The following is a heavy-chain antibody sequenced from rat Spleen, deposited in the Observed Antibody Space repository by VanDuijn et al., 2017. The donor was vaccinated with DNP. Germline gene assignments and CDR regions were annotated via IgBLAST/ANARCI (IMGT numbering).Heavy chain of an antibody. V-gene: IGHV5-31*01. J-gene: IGHJ4*01. CDR3: AREGVYYGSMDA. CDR2: ITSSGGST. Sequence: EVQLVESGGDLVQPGRSLKLSCVASGFTFNNYWMTWIRQVPGKGLEWVASITSSGGSTYYPDSVKGRFTISRDNAKNTLYLQMNSLRSEDTATYYCAREGVYYGSMDAWGQGTSVTVSS. CDR1: GFTFNNYW. D-gene: IGHD1-6*01.